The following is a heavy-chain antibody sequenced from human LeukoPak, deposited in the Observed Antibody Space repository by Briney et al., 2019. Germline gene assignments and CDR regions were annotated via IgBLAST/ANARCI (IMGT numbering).Heavy chain of an antibody. D-gene: IGHD2-21*02. J-gene: IGHJ5*02. V-gene: IGHV3-33*06. CDR2: IWHDRSDTYGSNK. CDR1: GFMFSRSD. CDR3: AKDGNCGGDCHGWFDP. Sequence: PGKSLRLSCAASGFMFSRSDIHWVRQAPGKGLEWVAVIWHDRSDTYGSNKYYADSVKGRFTISRDNSKNTVYLQMNSLRVEDTAVYYCAKDGNCGGDCHGWFDPWGQGALVTVSS.